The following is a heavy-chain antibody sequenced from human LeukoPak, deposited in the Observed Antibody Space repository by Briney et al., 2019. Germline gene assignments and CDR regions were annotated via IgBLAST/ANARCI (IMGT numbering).Heavy chain of an antibody. Sequence: ASVKVSCKASGYTFTSYGINWVRQAPGHGLEWVGWISPYNGDTNYAQKFQGRVTMTTEKSTSTTHMELRSLRSDDTAVYFCARGTGYCSSTSCYGAGGTYLAFDIWGQGTMVTVSS. J-gene: IGHJ3*02. D-gene: IGHD2-2*01. CDR2: ISPYNGDT. CDR1: GYTFTSYG. V-gene: IGHV1-18*04. CDR3: ARGTGYCSSTSCYGAGGTYLAFDI.